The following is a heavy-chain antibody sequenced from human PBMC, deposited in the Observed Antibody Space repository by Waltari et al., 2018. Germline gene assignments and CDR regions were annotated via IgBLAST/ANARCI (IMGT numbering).Heavy chain of an antibody. J-gene: IGHJ4*02. V-gene: IGHV3-9*03. CDR2: ISWNSGSR. D-gene: IGHD5-12*01. CDR3: AKGYSGYVGKVDYFDY. Sequence: EVQLVESGGGLVQPGRSLRLSCAASGFTFDDYAMHWVRQAPGKGLEWVSGISWNSGSRGYADSVKGRFTISRDNAKSSLYLQMNSLRAEDMALYYCAKGYSGYVGKVDYFDYWGQGTLVTVSS. CDR1: GFTFDDYA.